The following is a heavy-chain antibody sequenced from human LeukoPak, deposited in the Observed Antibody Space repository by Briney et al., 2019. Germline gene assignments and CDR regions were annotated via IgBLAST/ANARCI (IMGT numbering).Heavy chain of an antibody. V-gene: IGHV1-46*01. Sequence: ASVKVSCKASGYTFTSYYMHWVRQAPGQGLEWMGIINPSGGSTSYAQKFQGRVTMTRNTSTSTVYMELSSLRSEDTAVYYCARELAGHYYGSGSSFDYWGQGTLVTVSS. CDR3: ARELAGHYYGSGSSFDY. CDR2: INPSGGST. D-gene: IGHD3-10*01. J-gene: IGHJ4*02. CDR1: GYTFTSYY.